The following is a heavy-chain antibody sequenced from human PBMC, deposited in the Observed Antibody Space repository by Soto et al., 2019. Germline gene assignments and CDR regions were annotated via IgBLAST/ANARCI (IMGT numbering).Heavy chain of an antibody. J-gene: IGHJ4*02. CDR3: ARDGNRNCGGDCYHFDY. CDR2: INPNSGGT. D-gene: IGHD2-21*02. Sequence: ASVKVSCKASGYTFTGYYMHWVRQAPGQGLEWMGWINPNSGGTNYAQKFQGRVTMTRDTSISTAYMELSRLRSDDTAVYYCARDGNRNCGGDCYHFDYCGQGTLVTVSP. V-gene: IGHV1-2*02. CDR1: GYTFTGYY.